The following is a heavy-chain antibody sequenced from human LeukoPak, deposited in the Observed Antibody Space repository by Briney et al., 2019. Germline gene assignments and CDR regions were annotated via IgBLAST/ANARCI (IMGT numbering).Heavy chain of an antibody. V-gene: IGHV4-34*01. Sequence: SETLSLTCAVYGGSFSGYYWSWIRQPPGKGLEWIGEINHSGSTNYNPSLKGRVTISVDTSKNQFSLKLSSVTAADTAVYYCARGAYDILTGYSIDPADYYYYGMDVWGQGTTVTVSS. J-gene: IGHJ6*02. CDR2: INHSGST. D-gene: IGHD3-9*01. CDR1: GGSFSGYY. CDR3: ARGAYDILTGYSIDPADYYYYGMDV.